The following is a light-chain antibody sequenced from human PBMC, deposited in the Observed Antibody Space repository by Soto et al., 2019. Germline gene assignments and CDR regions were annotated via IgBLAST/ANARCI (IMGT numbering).Light chain of an antibody. CDR2: LGS. CDR1: QSLLHSNGYNY. CDR3: MQPLQTPIT. Sequence: DIVMTQSPLSLPVTPGEPASISCRSSQSLLHSNGYNYVDWYLQKPGQSPQLLIYLGSNRASGVPDRVSGSGSGTDFTLKISRVEAEDVGIYYCMQPLQTPITFGQGTRLEIK. V-gene: IGKV2-28*01. J-gene: IGKJ5*01.